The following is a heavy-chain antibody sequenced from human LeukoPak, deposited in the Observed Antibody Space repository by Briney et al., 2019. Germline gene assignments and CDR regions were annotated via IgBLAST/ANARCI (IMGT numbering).Heavy chain of an antibody. J-gene: IGHJ4*02. CDR2: ISYDGSNK. CDR1: GFTFSSYG. CDR3: AKDVAVAGFYYFDY. V-gene: IGHV3-30*18. Sequence: GGSLRLSCAASGFTFSSYGMHWVRQAPGKGLEWVAVISYDGSNKYNADSVKGRFTISRDNSKNTLYLQMNSLRAEDTAVYYCAKDVAVAGFYYFDYWGQGTLVTVSS. D-gene: IGHD6-19*01.